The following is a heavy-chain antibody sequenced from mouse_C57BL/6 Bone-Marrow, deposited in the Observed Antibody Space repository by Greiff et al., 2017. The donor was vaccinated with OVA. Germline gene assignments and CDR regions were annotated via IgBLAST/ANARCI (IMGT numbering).Heavy chain of an antibody. D-gene: IGHD2-5*01. J-gene: IGHJ3*01. CDR2: ISNGGGST. CDR3: ARQDYSNNYIAY. V-gene: IGHV5-12*01. Sequence: EVQLQESGGGLVQPGGSLKLSCAASGFTFSDYYMYWVRQTPEKRLEWVAYISNGGGSTYYPDTVKGRITITRDNTKNNLYLQMSRLKSEDTAMYSCARQDYSNNYIAYWGQGTMVTVSA. CDR1: GFTFSDYY.